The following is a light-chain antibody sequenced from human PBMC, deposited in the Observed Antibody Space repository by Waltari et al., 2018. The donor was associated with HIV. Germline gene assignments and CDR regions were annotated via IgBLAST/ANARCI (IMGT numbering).Light chain of an antibody. CDR2: EVS. J-gene: IGLJ3*02. V-gene: IGLV2-14*01. CDR1: SSDVGSYNY. CDR3: SSYTSNNTLA. Sequence: QSALTQPASVSGSPGQSITLSCPGTSSDVGSYNYVSCYQQHPGKAPKLMIYEVSNRPSGVSNRFSGLQAEDEADYYCSSYTSNNTLAFGGGTKLTVL.